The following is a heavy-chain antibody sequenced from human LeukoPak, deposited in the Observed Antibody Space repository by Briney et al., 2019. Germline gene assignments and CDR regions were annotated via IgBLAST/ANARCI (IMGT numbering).Heavy chain of an antibody. J-gene: IGHJ4*02. D-gene: IGHD5-12*01. CDR2: INPNSGGT. CDR3: ARARYSGYSGDYQLPQHFDY. CDR1: GYTFTGYY. Sequence: ASVKVSCKASGYTFTGYYMHWVRQAPGQGLEWMGWINPNSGGTNYAQKFQGRVTMTRDTSISTAYMELSRLRSDDTAVYYCARARYSGYSGDYQLPQHFDYWGQGTLVTVSS. V-gene: IGHV1-2*02.